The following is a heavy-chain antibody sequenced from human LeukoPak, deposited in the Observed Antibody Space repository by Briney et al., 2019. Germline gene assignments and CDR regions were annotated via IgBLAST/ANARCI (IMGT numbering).Heavy chain of an antibody. CDR3: ARDGSGWGIDY. D-gene: IGHD6-19*01. CDR2: IYHSGST. CDR1: GGSISSGGYS. V-gene: IGHV4-30-2*01. J-gene: IGHJ4*02. Sequence: SQTLSLTCAVSGGSISSGGYSWSWIRQPPGKGLEWIGYIYHSGSTYYNPSLKSRVTISVDRSKNQFSLKLSSVTAADTAVYYCARDGSGWGIDYWGQGTLVTVSS.